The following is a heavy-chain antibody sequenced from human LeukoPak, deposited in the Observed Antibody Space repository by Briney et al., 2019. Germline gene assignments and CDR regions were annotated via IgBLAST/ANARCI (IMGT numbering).Heavy chain of an antibody. J-gene: IGHJ4*02. Sequence: PGGSLRLSCAASGFTFSSYGMHWVRQAPGKGLAWVAFIRYDGSNKNFADSVKGRFTISRDNSKNTLYLQMNSLRAEDTAVYYCAKSPGNSSGLPVDYWGQGILVTVSS. D-gene: IGHD3-22*01. CDR3: AKSPGNSSGLPVDY. CDR2: IRYDGSNK. CDR1: GFTFSSYG. V-gene: IGHV3-30*02.